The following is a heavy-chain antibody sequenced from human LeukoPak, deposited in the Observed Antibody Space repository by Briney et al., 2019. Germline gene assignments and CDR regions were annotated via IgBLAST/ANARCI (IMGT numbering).Heavy chain of an antibody. CDR3: ARHESDSSSAAFDS. J-gene: IGHJ3*01. CDR1: GGSFSGYY. Sequence: SETLSLTCAVYGGSFSGYYWSWIRQPPGKGLEYIGEINHSGHTTYNPSLKSRVTISVDTSKNQFSLNMISVTAADTAVYYCARHESDSSSAAFDSWGQGTMVIVST. CDR2: INHSGHT. V-gene: IGHV4-34*01. D-gene: IGHD6-6*01.